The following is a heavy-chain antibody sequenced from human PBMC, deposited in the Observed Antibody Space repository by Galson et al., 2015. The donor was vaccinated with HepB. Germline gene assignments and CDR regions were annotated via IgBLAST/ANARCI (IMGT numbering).Heavy chain of an antibody. V-gene: IGHV1-18*04. J-gene: IGHJ4*02. Sequence: QSGAEVKKPGASVKVSCKASGYTFTSYGISWVRQAPGQGLEWMGWISTYNGNTNYAQKLQGRVTMTTDTFTRTVYMELRSLRSDDTAFYYCARAGAMVATTNFDYWGQGTLVTVSS. CDR2: ISTYNGNT. D-gene: IGHD5-12*01. CDR1: GYTFTSYG. CDR3: ARAGAMVATTNFDY.